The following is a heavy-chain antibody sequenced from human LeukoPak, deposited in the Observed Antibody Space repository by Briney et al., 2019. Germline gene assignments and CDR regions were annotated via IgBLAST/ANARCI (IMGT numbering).Heavy chain of an antibody. V-gene: IGHV4-34*01. CDR3: ARGNILSGYCFDF. CDR1: GGSISGYY. J-gene: IGHJ4*02. D-gene: IGHD3-9*01. CDR2: IHYTGGT. Sequence: SETLSLTCAVYGGSISGYYWSWIRQPPGKGLECVGEIHYTGGTSYNPSLKSRATISIDTSKNHLSLKLSSVTAADTAVYYCARGNILSGYCFDFWGQGALVTVSS.